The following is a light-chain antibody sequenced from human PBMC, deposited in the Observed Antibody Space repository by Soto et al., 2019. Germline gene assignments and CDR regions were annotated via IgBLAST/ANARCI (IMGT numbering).Light chain of an antibody. V-gene: IGKV3-20*01. J-gene: IGKJ4*01. CDR3: QQDGSSPLT. CDR2: GAS. CDR1: QSVSSSY. Sequence: EIVLTQSPGTLSLSPGERATLSCRASQSVSSSYLAWYQQKPGQAPRLLIYGASSRATSIPDRFSGSGSGTDFTLTISRLEPEDFAVYYWQQDGSSPLTFGGGTKVEIK.